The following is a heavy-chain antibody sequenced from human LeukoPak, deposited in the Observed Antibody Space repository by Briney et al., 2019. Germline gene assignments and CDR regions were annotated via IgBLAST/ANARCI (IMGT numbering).Heavy chain of an antibody. Sequence: ASVKVSCKASGYTFTSYDINWVRQATGQGLEWMGWMNPNSGNTGYAQKFQGRVTMTRNTSISTAYMELSSLRSEDTAVYYCARAPPGYYDSSGYFSYFDYWGQGTLVTVSS. CDR1: GYTFTSYD. CDR3: ARAPPGYYDSSGYFSYFDY. V-gene: IGHV1-8*01. CDR2: MNPNSGNT. D-gene: IGHD3-22*01. J-gene: IGHJ4*02.